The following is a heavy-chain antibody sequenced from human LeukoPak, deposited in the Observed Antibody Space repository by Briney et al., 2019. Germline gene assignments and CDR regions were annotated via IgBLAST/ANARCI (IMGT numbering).Heavy chain of an antibody. V-gene: IGHV3-21*04. CDR2: ISSSSSYI. CDR1: GFTFSSYS. CDR3: AKDRDCTSTSCYFYFDY. D-gene: IGHD2-2*01. Sequence: GGSLRLSCAASGFTFSSYSMNWVRQAPGKGLEWVSSISSSSSYIYYADSVKGRFTISRDNAKNSLYLQMNSLRAEDTAVYYCAKDRDCTSTSCYFYFDYWGQGIPVTVSS. J-gene: IGHJ4*02.